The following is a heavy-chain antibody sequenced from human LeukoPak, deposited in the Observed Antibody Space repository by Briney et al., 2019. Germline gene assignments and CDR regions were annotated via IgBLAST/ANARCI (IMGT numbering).Heavy chain of an antibody. D-gene: IGHD3-22*01. Sequence: GASVKVSCKASGYSFTDYYIHWVRQAPGQGLEWMGWIDPNSGGTNYAQKFQGRVTMTRDTSTTTVYMELSSLRSDDTAIYHCARAGAVVGDIRGFDWFDPWGQGTLVTVSS. V-gene: IGHV1-2*02. CDR1: GYSFTDYY. CDR2: IDPNSGGT. J-gene: IGHJ5*02. CDR3: ARAGAVVGDIRGFDWFDP.